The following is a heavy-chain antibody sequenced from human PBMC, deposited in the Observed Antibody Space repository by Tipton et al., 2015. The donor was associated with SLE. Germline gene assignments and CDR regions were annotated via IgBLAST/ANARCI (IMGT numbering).Heavy chain of an antibody. CDR2: IYYSGST. Sequence: TLSLTCTVSGGSISSYYWSWIRQPPGKGLEWIGYIYYSGSTNYNPSLKSRVTISVGTSKNQFSLKLSSVTAADTAVYYCAGVNRAARHYYFDYWGQGTLVTVSS. CDR1: GGSISSYY. J-gene: IGHJ4*02. V-gene: IGHV4-59*01. D-gene: IGHD6-6*01. CDR3: AGVNRAARHYYFDY.